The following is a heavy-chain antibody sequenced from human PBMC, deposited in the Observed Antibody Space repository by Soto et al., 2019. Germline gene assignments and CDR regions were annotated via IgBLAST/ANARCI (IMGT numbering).Heavy chain of an antibody. CDR2: IIPIFGTA. V-gene: IGHV1-69*12. CDR1: GGTFSSYA. Sequence: QVQLVQSGAEVKKPGSSVKVSCKASGGTFSSYAISWVRQAPGQGLEWMGGIIPIFGTANYAQKFQGRVTITADESTSTAYMELSSLRSEDTAVYYCARPTRRGDYEPGAFDIWGQGTMVTVSS. D-gene: IGHD4-17*01. CDR3: ARPTRRGDYEPGAFDI. J-gene: IGHJ3*02.